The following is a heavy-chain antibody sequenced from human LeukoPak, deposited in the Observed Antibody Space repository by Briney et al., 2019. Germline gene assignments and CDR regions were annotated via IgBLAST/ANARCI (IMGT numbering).Heavy chain of an antibody. Sequence: PGGSLRLSCAASGFTFSSYAMSWVRQAPGKGLEWVSGISGSGGSKYYADSVKGRFTISRDNAKNSLYLQMNSLRAEDTAVYYCARDTIAARSVDYWGQGTLVTVSS. V-gene: IGHV3-23*01. CDR1: GFTFSSYA. D-gene: IGHD6-6*01. J-gene: IGHJ4*02. CDR2: ISGSGGSK. CDR3: ARDTIAARSVDY.